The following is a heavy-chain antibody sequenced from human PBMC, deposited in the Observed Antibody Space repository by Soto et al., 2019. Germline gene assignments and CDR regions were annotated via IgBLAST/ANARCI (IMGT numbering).Heavy chain of an antibody. CDR2: ISSSSSYI. Sequence: EVQLVESGGGLVKPGGSLRLSCAASGFTFSSYSMNWVRQAPGKGLEWVSSISSSSSYIYYADSVKGRFTISRDNAKNSLYLQMNSLRAEDTAVYYCARDYSWKYYFDYWGQGTLVTVSS. J-gene: IGHJ4*02. V-gene: IGHV3-21*01. CDR1: GFTFSSYS. D-gene: IGHD1-26*01. CDR3: ARDYSWKYYFDY.